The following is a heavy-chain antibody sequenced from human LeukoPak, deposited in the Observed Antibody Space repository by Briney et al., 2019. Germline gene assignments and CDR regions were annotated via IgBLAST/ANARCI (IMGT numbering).Heavy chain of an antibody. V-gene: IGHV3-30-3*01. Sequence: PGGSLRLSCAASGFTFSTYAMHWVRQAPGKGLEWVAVISFDGTNEYYADSVEGRFTISKDNSRNTVYLQMNSLRPEDTAVYYCARRGSGGSWLYYFDYWGQGTLVTVS. D-gene: IGHD2-15*01. J-gene: IGHJ4*02. CDR2: ISFDGTNE. CDR1: GFTFSTYA. CDR3: ARRGSGGSWLYYFDY.